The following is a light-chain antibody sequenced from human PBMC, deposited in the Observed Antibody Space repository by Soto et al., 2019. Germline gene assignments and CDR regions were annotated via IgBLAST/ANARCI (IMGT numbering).Light chain of an antibody. CDR1: QSVSSD. J-gene: IGKJ2*01. CDR3: LQYDNWPPT. CDR2: GAS. V-gene: IGKV3-15*01. Sequence: EMVMTQSPATLSVSPGERVTLSCRATQSVSSDLAWYQRRPGQAPRLLIYGASTRATGIAARFSGSGSGTEFTLPISSLESEDFAVYYCLQYDNWPPTFGQGTKLEIK.